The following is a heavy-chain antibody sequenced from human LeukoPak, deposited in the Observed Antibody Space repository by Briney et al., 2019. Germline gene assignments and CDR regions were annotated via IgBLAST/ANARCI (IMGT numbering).Heavy chain of an antibody. CDR1: GGSISSSSHY. CDR3: ARVTTALYSDY. Sequence: SETLSLTCTVSGGSISSSSHYWGWIRQPPGKGLEWIGSMYYRGSTYRNPSLKSRVTISVDTSKNQFSLKLSSVTAADTAVYYCARVTTALYSDYWGQGTLVTVSS. J-gene: IGHJ4*02. CDR2: MYYRGST. D-gene: IGHD1-1*01. V-gene: IGHV4-39*07.